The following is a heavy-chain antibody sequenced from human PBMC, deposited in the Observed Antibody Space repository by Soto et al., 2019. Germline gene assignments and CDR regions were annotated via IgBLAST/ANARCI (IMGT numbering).Heavy chain of an antibody. J-gene: IGHJ4*02. CDR3: TAPSYCGGDCYWSRLDYFDY. CDR1: GFTFSGSA. Sequence: RGSLRLSCAASGFTFSGSAMHWVRQASGKGLEWVGRIRSKANSYATAYAASVKGRFTISRDDSKNTAYLQMNSLKTEDTAVYYCTAPSYCGGDCYWSRLDYFDYWGQGTLVTVSS. V-gene: IGHV3-73*01. D-gene: IGHD2-21*02. CDR2: IRSKANSYAT.